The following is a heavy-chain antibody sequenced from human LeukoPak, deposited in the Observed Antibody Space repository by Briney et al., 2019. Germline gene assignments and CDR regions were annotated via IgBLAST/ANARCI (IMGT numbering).Heavy chain of an antibody. CDR3: ARGYCSGTSCYMFAS. Sequence: GSLRLSCAGSGFNFIDNSMHWVRQAPGKGLEWVSSISSSNTYIYYRDSVKGRFTISRDNAKNSLFLQMNSLRAEDTAVYYCARGYCSGTSCYMFASWGQGTRVTVSS. CDR2: ISSSNTYI. CDR1: GFNFIDNS. J-gene: IGHJ4*02. V-gene: IGHV3-21*01. D-gene: IGHD2-2*02.